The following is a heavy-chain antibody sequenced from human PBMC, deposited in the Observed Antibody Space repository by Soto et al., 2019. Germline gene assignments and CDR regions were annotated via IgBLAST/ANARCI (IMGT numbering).Heavy chain of an antibody. CDR2: IGVSVDTT. D-gene: IGHD3-3*01. Sequence: GGSLRLSCTASGFTFRNYAMSWVRQAPGKGLEWVSAIGVSVDTTYYADPVKGRFTISRDNSKSTLYLQVSSLRADDTAVYYCETWSGSGWLDPWGQGTLVTVSS. V-gene: IGHV3-23*01. J-gene: IGHJ5*02. CDR3: ETWSGSGWLDP. CDR1: GFTFRNYA.